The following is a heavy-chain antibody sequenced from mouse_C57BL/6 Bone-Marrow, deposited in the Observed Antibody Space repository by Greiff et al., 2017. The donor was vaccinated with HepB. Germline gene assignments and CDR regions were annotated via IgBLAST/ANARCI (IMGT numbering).Heavy chain of an antibody. D-gene: IGHD3-2*02. CDR1: GYTFTNYW. CDR3: ARKGTAQASYFYY. V-gene: IGHV1-63*01. J-gene: IGHJ2*01. CDR2: IYPGGGYT. Sequence: QVQLQQSGAELVRPGTSVKMSCKASGYTFTNYWIGWAKQRPGHGLEWIGDIYPGGGYTNYNEKFKGKATLTADKSSSTAYMQFSSLTSEDSAIYYCARKGTAQASYFYYWGQGTTLTVSS.